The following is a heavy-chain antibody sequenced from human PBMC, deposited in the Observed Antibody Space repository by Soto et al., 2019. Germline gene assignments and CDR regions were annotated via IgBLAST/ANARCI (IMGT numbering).Heavy chain of an antibody. D-gene: IGHD4-17*01. CDR2: SSWNSGSI. CDR1: GFTFDDYA. CDR3: AKDMTTVTTNAFDI. Sequence: EVQLVESGGGLVQPGRSLRLSCAASGFTFDDYAMHWVRQGPGKGLEWVSGSSWNSGSIVYADSVKGRFIISRDNAKNSLYLQMNSLRTEDTSLYFCAKDMTTVTTNAFDIWGQGTIVTVSS. V-gene: IGHV3-9*01. J-gene: IGHJ3*02.